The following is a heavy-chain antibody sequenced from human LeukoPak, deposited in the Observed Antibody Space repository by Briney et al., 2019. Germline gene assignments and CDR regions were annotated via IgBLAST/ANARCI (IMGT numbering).Heavy chain of an antibody. CDR2: ISGYNGNT. D-gene: IGHD2-2*01. CDR1: GYTFSKYG. Sequence: ASVKVSCKASGYTFSKYGVSWVRQAPVQGLEWMGWISGYNGNTDCAQKFQDRVSMTTDTSTSTVYLELRSLRSDDTAVYYCARSVNVKPYCNTISCSGEGMDVWGQGTTVTVSS. CDR3: ARSVNVKPYCNTISCSGEGMDV. J-gene: IGHJ6*02. V-gene: IGHV1-18*04.